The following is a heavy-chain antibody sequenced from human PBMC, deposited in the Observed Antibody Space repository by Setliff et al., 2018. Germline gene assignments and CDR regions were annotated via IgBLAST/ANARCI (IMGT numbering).Heavy chain of an antibody. Sequence: SETLSLTGAVDGGSFSGYYWSWIRQSPGKGLEWIGEINYGGFTKYNPSLKSRVTISVDTSKNQFSLKLSSVTAADTAVYYCARCWDLVRVNAFDIWGQGSLVTVSS. CDR2: INYGGFT. D-gene: IGHD1-26*01. V-gene: IGHV4-34*01. CDR1: GGSFSGYY. J-gene: IGHJ3*02. CDR3: ARCWDLVRVNAFDI.